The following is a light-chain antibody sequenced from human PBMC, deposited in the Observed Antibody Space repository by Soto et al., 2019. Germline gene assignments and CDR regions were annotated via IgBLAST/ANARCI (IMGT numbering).Light chain of an antibody. CDR1: SSDVGGYNY. CDR2: EVS. Sequence: QSALTQPPSASGSPGQSVTISCTGTSSDVGGYNYVSWYQQHPGKAPKLMIYEVSKRPSGVPDRFSGSKSGNTASLTVSGLQAEYEADYYCSSYAGSNNEVFGTGPKVTV. V-gene: IGLV2-8*01. J-gene: IGLJ1*01. CDR3: SSYAGSNNEV.